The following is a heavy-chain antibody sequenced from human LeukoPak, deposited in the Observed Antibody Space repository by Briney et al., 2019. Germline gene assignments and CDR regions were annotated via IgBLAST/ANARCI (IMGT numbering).Heavy chain of an antibody. V-gene: IGHV3-11*01. CDR3: ARDYYYDSSGYYGY. J-gene: IGHJ4*02. D-gene: IGHD3-22*01. CDR2: ISSSGSTI. CDR1: GFTFSDYY. Sequence: GGSLRLSCAASGFTFSDYYMSWIRQAPGKGLEWVSYISSSGSTIYYADSVKGRFTISRDNAKNPLYLQMNSLRAEDTAVYYCARDYYYDSSGYYGYWGQGTLVTVSS.